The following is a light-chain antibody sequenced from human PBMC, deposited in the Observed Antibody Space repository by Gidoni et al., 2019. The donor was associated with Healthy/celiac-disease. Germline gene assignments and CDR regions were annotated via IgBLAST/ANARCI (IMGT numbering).Light chain of an antibody. J-gene: IGKJ2*04. CDR2: WAS. Sequence: DIVMTQSPDSLAVSLGERATINCKSSQSVLYSSNTKNYLAGYQQKTGQPPKRLIYWASTRESGVPDRCSGSGSGTDFTLTISSRQAEDVAVYYCQQYYSTPCSFGQGTKLEIK. CDR3: QQYYSTPCS. V-gene: IGKV4-1*01. CDR1: QSVLYSSNTKNY.